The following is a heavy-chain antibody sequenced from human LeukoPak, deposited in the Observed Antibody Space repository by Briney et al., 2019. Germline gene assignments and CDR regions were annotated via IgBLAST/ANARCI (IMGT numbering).Heavy chain of an antibody. J-gene: IGHJ4*02. CDR1: GGSISSYY. CDR3: AREDYGDYSIDY. D-gene: IGHD4-17*01. CDR2: IYTSGST. V-gene: IGHV4-4*09. Sequence: SETLSLTCTVSGGSISSYYWSWIRQPPGKGLEWIGYIYTSGSTNYNPSFKSRVTISVDTSKNQFSLKLSSVTAADTAVYYCAREDYGDYSIDYWGQGTLVTVSS.